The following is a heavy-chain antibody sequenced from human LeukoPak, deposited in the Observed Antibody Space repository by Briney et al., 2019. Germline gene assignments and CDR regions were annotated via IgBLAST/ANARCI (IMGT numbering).Heavy chain of an antibody. CDR1: GGSISNYY. Sequence: SETLSLTCTVSGGSISNYYWSWIRQPPGKELEWIGEIYYSGSTNDNPSLKSRVTLSVDTSKNQFSLILSSVTAADTAVYYCARRGHYYDTSGYYYFDYWGQGTLVTVSS. CDR3: ARRGHYYDTSGYYYFDY. V-gene: IGHV4-59*08. CDR2: IYYSGST. D-gene: IGHD3-22*01. J-gene: IGHJ4*02.